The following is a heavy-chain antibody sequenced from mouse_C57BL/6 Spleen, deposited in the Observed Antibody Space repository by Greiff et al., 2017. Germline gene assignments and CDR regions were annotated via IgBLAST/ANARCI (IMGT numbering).Heavy chain of an antibody. V-gene: IGHV1-69*01. CDR3: ASLLWSSWCAY. CDR1: GYTFTSYW. D-gene: IGHD2-1*01. J-gene: IGHJ3*01. Sequence: QVQLQQPGAELVMPGASVKLSCKASGYTFTSYWMHWVKQRPGQGLEWIGEIDPSDSYTNYNQKFKGKSTLTVDKSSSTAYMQLSSLTSEDSAVYYGASLLWSSWCAYWGEGTLVTVSA. CDR2: IDPSDSYT.